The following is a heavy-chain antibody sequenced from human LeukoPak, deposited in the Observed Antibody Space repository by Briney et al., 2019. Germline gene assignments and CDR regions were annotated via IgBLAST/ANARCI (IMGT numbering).Heavy chain of an antibody. D-gene: IGHD2-2*02. Sequence: SQTLSLTCTVSGGSISSYYWSGIRQPRAKGLEWSGYSYYSGSTNYNPSLTSRVTISLDTSKNQFSMKLSSGTAADTAVYYCTRGGADTVVVPAAIGGSYFRSYYMDVWGKGTTVTISS. V-gene: IGHV4-59*01. CDR3: TRGGADTVVVPAAIGGSYFRSYYMDV. CDR2: SYYSGST. CDR1: GGSISSYY. J-gene: IGHJ6*03.